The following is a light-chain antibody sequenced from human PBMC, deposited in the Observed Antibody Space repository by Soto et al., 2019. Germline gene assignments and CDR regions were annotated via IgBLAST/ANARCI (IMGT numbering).Light chain of an antibody. CDR1: QSISSW. CDR3: KKYNNYMGP. J-gene: IGKJ1*01. V-gene: IGKV1-5*01. Sequence: DIQMTQSPSTLSASVGDRVTITCRASQSISSWLAWYQQKPGKAPKLLIYDASTLESGVPPRFSGSGSGTKFTLTISSLQPDDFATYYCKKYNNYMGPFGQGTKVDIK. CDR2: DAS.